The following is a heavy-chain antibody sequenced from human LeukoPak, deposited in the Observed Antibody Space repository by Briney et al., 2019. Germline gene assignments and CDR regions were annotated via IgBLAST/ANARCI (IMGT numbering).Heavy chain of an antibody. CDR3: ARVRTYCGGDCYVATEDYFDY. CDR1: GGSISSGDYY. V-gene: IGHV4-30-4*08. D-gene: IGHD2-21*01. CDR2: IYYSGST. Sequence: SETLSLICTVSGGSISSGDYYWSWIRQPPGKGLEWIGYIYYSGSTYYNPSLKSRVTISVDTSKNQFSLKLSSVTAADTAVYYCARVRTYCGGDCYVATEDYFDYWGQGTLVTVSS. J-gene: IGHJ4*02.